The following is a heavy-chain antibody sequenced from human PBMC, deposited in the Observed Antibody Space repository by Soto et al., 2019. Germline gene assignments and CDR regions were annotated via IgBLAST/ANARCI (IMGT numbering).Heavy chain of an antibody. D-gene: IGHD5-12*01. J-gene: IGHJ5*02. V-gene: IGHV3-74*01. CDR1: GFTFSTYW. Sequence: EVQLVESGGGLVQPGGSLRLSCAASGFTFSTYWLHWVRQVPGKGLVWVSRINSDGSTTSYAESVKGRFTISRDNAKNTLFRQMNSLGAGDTAVYYCAGGVATLLAWGQGTLVTVSS. CDR3: AGGVATLLA. CDR2: INSDGSTT.